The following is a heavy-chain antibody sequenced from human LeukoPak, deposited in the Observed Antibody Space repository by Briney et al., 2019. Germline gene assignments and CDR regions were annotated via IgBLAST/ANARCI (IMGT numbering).Heavy chain of an antibody. CDR3: ASSGQWELHGAFDI. CDR2: INPNSGGT. CDR1: GYTFTGYY. V-gene: IGHV1-2*02. Sequence: ASVMVSCKASGYTFTGYYMHWVRQAPGQGLEWMGWINPNSGGTNYAQKFQGRVPMTRDTSISTAYMELSRLRSDDTAVYYCASSGQWELHGAFDIWGQGTMVTVSS. J-gene: IGHJ3*02. D-gene: IGHD1-26*01.